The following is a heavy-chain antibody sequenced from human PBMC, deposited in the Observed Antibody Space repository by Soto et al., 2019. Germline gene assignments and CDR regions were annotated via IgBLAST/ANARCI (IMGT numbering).Heavy chain of an antibody. V-gene: IGHV3-23*01. D-gene: IGHD4-17*01. Sequence: EVQLLESGGGLVQPGRSLRLTCVVSGFTFGSYAMSWVRQAPEKGPEWVAILGGNGFTTYYADSVKGRFTISCNKPVSAVYLQMNSLRADDTSVDYCAKGLRHSVNFFYYLDGWGRGTAVTVSS. CDR1: GFTFGSYA. CDR2: LGGNGFTT. J-gene: IGHJ6*03. CDR3: AKGLRHSVNFFYYLDG.